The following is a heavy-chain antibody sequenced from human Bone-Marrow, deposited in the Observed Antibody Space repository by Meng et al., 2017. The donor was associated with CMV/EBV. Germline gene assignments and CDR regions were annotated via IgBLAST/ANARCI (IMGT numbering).Heavy chain of an antibody. Sequence: GESLKISCAASGFTFDDYTMHWVRQAPGKGLEWVSLIRWDGGSTFYADSVKGRFTISRDNSKNSLYLQMNSLRTEDTALYYCAKVRSSTSCPNCPKGLDYWGRGTLVTVSS. CDR3: AKVRSSTSCPNCPKGLDY. D-gene: IGHD2-2*01. CDR2: IRWDGGST. CDR1: GFTFDDYT. V-gene: IGHV3-43*01. J-gene: IGHJ4*02.